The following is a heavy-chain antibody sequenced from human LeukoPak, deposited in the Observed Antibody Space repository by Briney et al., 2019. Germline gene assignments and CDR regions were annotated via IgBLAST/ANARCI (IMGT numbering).Heavy chain of an antibody. V-gene: IGHV3-21*01. Sequence: GGSLRLSRAASGFTFSSYSMNWVRQAPGKGLEWVSSISSSSSYIYYADSVKGRFTISRDNAKNSLYLQMNSLRAEDTAVYYCARDHRTATMALDYWGQGTLVTVSS. CDR1: GFTFSSYS. CDR3: ARDHRTATMALDY. J-gene: IGHJ4*02. CDR2: ISSSSSYI. D-gene: IGHD5-12*01.